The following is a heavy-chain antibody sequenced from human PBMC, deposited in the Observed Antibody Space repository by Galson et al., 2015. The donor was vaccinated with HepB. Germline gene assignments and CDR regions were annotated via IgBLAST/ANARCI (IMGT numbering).Heavy chain of an antibody. CDR2: IYSGGST. CDR3: ARGTYSGPPGYFDY. J-gene: IGHJ4*02. D-gene: IGHD6-13*01. V-gene: IGHV3-66*01. Sequence: SLRLSCAASGFTVSSNYMTWVRQAPGKGLEWVSSIYSGGSTYYADSVKGRFTISRDNSKNTLFPQMNSLRAEDTAVYYCARGTYSGPPGYFDYWGQGALVTVSS. CDR1: GFTVSSNY.